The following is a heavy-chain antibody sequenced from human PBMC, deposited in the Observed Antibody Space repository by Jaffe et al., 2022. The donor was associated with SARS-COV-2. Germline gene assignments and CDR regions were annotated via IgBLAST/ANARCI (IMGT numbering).Heavy chain of an antibody. Sequence: EVQLLESGGGLVQPGGSLRLSCAASGFTFGDYAMSWVRQAPGEGLEGVSAISGGGGHNTYYADSVEGRFTISRDDSKNALYLQMNSLRVEDTAVYYCAKDRGGLVDTGTLNVWGQGTKVTVSS. D-gene: IGHD5-18*01. CDR1: GFTFGDYA. V-gene: IGHV3-23*01. CDR3: AKDRGGLVDTGTLNV. CDR2: ISGGGGHNT. J-gene: IGHJ3*01.